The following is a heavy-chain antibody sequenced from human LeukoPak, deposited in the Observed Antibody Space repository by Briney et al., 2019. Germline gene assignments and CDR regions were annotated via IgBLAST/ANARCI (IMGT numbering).Heavy chain of an antibody. CDR3: ARDSTSSWETAFDV. D-gene: IGHD1-26*01. Sequence: GSLRLSCAASGFTVSSNYMNWVRQAPGKGLEWVSTIDSGSTYIYYADSVKGRFTISRDNAKNSLYLQMNSLRAEDTAVYYCARDSTSSWETAFDVWGQGTMVTVSS. V-gene: IGHV3-21*01. CDR1: GFTVSSNY. CDR2: IDSGSTYI. J-gene: IGHJ3*01.